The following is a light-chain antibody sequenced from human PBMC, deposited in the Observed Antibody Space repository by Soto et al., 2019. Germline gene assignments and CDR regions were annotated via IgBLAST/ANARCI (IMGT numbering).Light chain of an antibody. CDR1: QSVSNNY. Sequence: ENVLTQSPGTLSLSPGDRASLSCRASQSVSNNYLAWHQQRPGQAPRLLIFGASNRATGVPDRFTGSASGTDFTLTISRLQPEDFDLYFCQQYASSPVTLGGGTKVDIK. CDR2: GAS. CDR3: QQYASSPVT. V-gene: IGKV3-20*01. J-gene: IGKJ4*01.